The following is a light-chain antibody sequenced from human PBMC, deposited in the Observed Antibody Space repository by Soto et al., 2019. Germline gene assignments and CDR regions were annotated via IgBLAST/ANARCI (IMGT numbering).Light chain of an antibody. CDR1: QSVSRN. J-gene: IGKJ1*01. CDR2: GAS. Sequence: ETVMTQSLATLSVSPGERATLSCRASQSVSRNLAWYQQKRGQAPSLLIYGASTRATGIPARFSGSGSGTEFTLTISSLQSEDFAVYYCQQYNSWPLTFGQGTKVEIK. V-gene: IGKV3-15*01. CDR3: QQYNSWPLT.